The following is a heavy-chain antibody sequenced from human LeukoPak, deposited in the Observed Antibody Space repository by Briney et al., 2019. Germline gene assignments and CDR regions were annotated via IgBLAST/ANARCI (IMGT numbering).Heavy chain of an antibody. V-gene: IGHV1-24*01. CDR3: ATSGSQNMDV. CDR1: GYTLTELS. CDR2: FDPEDGET. J-gene: IGHJ6*03. Sequence: GASMKVSCKVSGYTLTELSMHWVRRAPGKGLEWMGGFDPEDGETIYAQKFQGRVTMTEDTSTDTAYMELSSLRSEDTAVYYCATSGSQNMDVWGKGTTVTVSS.